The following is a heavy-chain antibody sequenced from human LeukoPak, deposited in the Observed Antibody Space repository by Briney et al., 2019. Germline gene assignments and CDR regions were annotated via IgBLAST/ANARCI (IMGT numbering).Heavy chain of an antibody. CDR3: ARVVRRVDPRGAFDI. CDR2: ISSSSSYI. Sequence: PGGSLRLSCSASGLTLSGYWMHWVRQIPGKGLEWVSSISSSSSYIYYADSVKGRFTISRDNAKNSLYLQMNSLRAEDTAVYYCARVVRRVDPRGAFDIWGQGTMVTVSS. V-gene: IGHV3-21*01. CDR1: GLTLSGYW. D-gene: IGHD3-10*01. J-gene: IGHJ3*02.